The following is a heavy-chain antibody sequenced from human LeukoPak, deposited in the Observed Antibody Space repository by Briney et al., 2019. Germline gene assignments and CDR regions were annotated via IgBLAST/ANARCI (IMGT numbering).Heavy chain of an antibody. Sequence: GGSLRLSCAASGFTFSSYDMNWVRQAPGKGLEWVATIMADGSEEYYVDSVKGRFTISRDNANYSLYLQMNSLRADDTAVYYCARDPWTDYWGQGTLVTVSS. CDR3: ARDPWTDY. D-gene: IGHD3/OR15-3a*01. CDR2: IMADGSEE. V-gene: IGHV3-7*01. J-gene: IGHJ4*02. CDR1: GFTFSSYD.